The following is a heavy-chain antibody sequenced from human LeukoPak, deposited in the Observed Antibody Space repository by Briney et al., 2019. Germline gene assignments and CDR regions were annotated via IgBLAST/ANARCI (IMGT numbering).Heavy chain of an antibody. D-gene: IGHD3-22*01. CDR3: ARGGFSGYVAVY. CDR1: GFTFSNYD. V-gene: IGHV3-23*01. Sequence: GGSLRLSCAASGFTFSNYDLSWVRQPPGKGLEWVSSITGSGGTTYYADSVTGRFTISRDNSKQSLLLQINSLAADDTAVYYFARGGFSGYVAVYWRQGALATVSS. CDR2: ITGSGGTT. J-gene: IGHJ4*02.